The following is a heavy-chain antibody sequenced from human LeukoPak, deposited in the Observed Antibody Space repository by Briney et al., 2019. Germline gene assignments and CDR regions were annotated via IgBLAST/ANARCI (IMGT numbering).Heavy chain of an antibody. CDR2: IIPILGIA. Sequence: ASVKVSCKASGGTFSSYAISWVRQAPGQGLEWMGRIIPILGIANYAQKFQGRVTITADKSTSTAYMELRSLRSDDTAVYYCARISSGFIDYWGQGTLVTVSS. CDR1: GGTFSSYA. J-gene: IGHJ4*02. D-gene: IGHD6-19*01. V-gene: IGHV1-69*04. CDR3: ARISSGFIDY.